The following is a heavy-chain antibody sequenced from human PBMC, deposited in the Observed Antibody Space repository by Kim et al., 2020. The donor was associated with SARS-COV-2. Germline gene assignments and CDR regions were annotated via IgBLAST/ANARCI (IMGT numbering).Heavy chain of an antibody. J-gene: IGHJ4*02. D-gene: IGHD6-19*01. CDR2: INTNTGNP. Sequence: ASVKVSCKASGYTFTSYAMNWVRQAPGQGLEWMGWINTNTGNPTYAQGFTGPFVFSLDTSVSTAYLQISSLKAEDTAVYYCARLIGSSGWLEHLPWRGTALTPPANDYWGQGTLVTVSS. CDR1: GYTFTSYA. CDR3: ARLIGSSGWLEHLPWRGTALTPPANDY. V-gene: IGHV7-4-1*02.